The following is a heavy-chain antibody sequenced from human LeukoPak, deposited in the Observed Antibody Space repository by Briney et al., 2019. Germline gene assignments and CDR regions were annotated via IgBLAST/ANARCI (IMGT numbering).Heavy chain of an antibody. CDR2: ISGSGGST. CDR1: GFTFSSYA. CDR3: ASLGWELNFDY. D-gene: IGHD1-26*01. Sequence: GGSLRLSCAASGFTFSSYAMSWVRQAPGKGLEWVSAISGSGGSTYYADSVKGRFTISRDNAKNSLYLQMNSLRAEDTAVYYCASLGWELNFDYWGQGTLVTVSS. V-gene: IGHV3-23*01. J-gene: IGHJ4*02.